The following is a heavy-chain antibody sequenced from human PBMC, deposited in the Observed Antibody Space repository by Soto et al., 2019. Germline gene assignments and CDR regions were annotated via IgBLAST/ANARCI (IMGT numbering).Heavy chain of an antibody. CDR1: GGSISSGGYY. J-gene: IGHJ6*03. Sequence: SETLSLTCTVSGGSISSGGYYWSWIRQHPGKGLEWIGYIYYSGSTYYNPSLKSRVTISVDTSKNQFSLKLSSVTAADTAVYYCAAHKYGSGSPGNYYYMDVWGKGTTVTVSS. V-gene: IGHV4-31*03. CDR2: IYYSGST. D-gene: IGHD3-10*01. CDR3: AAHKYGSGSPGNYYYMDV.